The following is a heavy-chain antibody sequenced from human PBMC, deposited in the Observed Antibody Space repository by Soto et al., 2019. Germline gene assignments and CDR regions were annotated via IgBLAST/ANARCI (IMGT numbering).Heavy chain of an antibody. V-gene: IGHV1-3*01. CDR2: INAGNGNT. D-gene: IGHD5-18*01. Sequence: ASVKVSCKASGYTFTSYAMHWVRQAPGQRLEWMGWINAGNGNTKYSQKFQGRVTITRDTSASTAYMELSSLRSEDTAVYYCAREDVDTAMVGSLDVWSQGTTVTVSS. CDR3: AREDVDTAMVGSLDV. CDR1: GYTFTSYA. J-gene: IGHJ6*02.